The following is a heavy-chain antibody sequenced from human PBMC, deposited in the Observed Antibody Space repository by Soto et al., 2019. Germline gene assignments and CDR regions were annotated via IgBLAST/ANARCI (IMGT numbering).Heavy chain of an antibody. V-gene: IGHV4-34*01. Sequence: SETLSLTCGVYGGSFSGKYWSWIRQPPENGMEWDGATNHSRSTNENPSLKSRVIISLDTSKIQYTLKLSSVTAADTAVYCGARGRKCCGSSSYVDWGQGALVTVSS. D-gene: IGHD6-13*01. J-gene: IGHJ4*02. CDR1: GGSFSGKY. CDR2: TNHSRST. CDR3: ARGRKCCGSSSYVD.